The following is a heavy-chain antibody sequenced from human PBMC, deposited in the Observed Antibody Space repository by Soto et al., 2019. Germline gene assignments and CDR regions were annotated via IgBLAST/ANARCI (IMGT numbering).Heavy chain of an antibody. CDR1: GFTFSSYA. CDR2: ISGSGGST. V-gene: IGHV3-23*01. J-gene: IGHJ4*02. Sequence: EVQLLESGGGLVQPGGSLGLSCAASGFTFSSYAMSWVRQAPGKGLEWVSAISGSGGSTYYADSVKGRFTISRDNSKNTLYLQMNSLRAEDTAVYYCAKVVCSSTSCTDYWGQGTLVTVSS. CDR3: AKVVCSSTSCTDY. D-gene: IGHD2-2*01.